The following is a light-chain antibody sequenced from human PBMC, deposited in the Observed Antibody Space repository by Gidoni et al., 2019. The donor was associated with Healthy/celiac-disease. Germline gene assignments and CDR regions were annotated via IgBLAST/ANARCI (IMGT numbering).Light chain of an antibody. CDR3: SSYTSSSTLE. CDR1: SSDVGGYNY. J-gene: IGLJ2*01. CDR2: EVT. V-gene: IGLV2-14*01. Sequence: QSALTQPASVSGSPGQSITISCTGTSSDVGGYNYVSWYHQHPGKAPKLMFYEVTNRPAGVSNRFAGSKSGNTASLTISGLQAEDDADYCCSSYTSSSTLEIGGGTKLT.